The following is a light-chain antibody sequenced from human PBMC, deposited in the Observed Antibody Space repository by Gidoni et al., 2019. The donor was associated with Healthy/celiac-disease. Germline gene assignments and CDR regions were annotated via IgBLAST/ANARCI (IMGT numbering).Light chain of an antibody. Sequence: DIQMTQSPSSVSASVGDRVTITCRASQGISSWLAWSQQKPGKAPKLLIYAASSLQSGVPSRFSGSGSGTDFTLTISSLQPEDFATYYCQQANSFPLTFGGXTKVEIK. J-gene: IGKJ4*01. V-gene: IGKV1-12*01. CDR2: AAS. CDR1: QGISSW. CDR3: QQANSFPLT.